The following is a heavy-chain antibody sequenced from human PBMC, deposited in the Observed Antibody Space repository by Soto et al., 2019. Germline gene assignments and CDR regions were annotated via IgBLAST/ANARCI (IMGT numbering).Heavy chain of an antibody. Sequence: QVQLVESGGGVVQPGRSLRLSCAASEFTFSSYGMHWVRQAPGKGLEWVAVIWYDGSNKYYADSVTGRFTISTDNYKNTLFLQMNSRRAKDTAVYYCARVPLHPHGFYYYCMDVWGKGTTVTVSS. CDR3: ARVPLHPHGFYYYCMDV. CDR2: IWYDGSNK. J-gene: IGHJ6*03. CDR1: EFTFSSYG. V-gene: IGHV3-33*01.